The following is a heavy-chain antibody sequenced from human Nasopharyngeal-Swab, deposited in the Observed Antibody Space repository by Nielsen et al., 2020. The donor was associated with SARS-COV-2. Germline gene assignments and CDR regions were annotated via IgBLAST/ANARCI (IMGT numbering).Heavy chain of an antibody. Sequence: WVGLGLGHVLEWIGEINHSGSTNYNPSLKSRVTISVDTSKNQFSLKLSSVTAADTAVYYCARIEDCSSTSCYDYFDYWGQGTLVTVSS. CDR3: ARIEDCSSTSCYDYFDY. D-gene: IGHD2-2*01. CDR2: INHSGST. J-gene: IGHJ4*02. V-gene: IGHV4-34*01.